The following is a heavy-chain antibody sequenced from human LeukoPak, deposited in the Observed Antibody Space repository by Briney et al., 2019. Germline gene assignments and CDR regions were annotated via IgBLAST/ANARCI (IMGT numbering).Heavy chain of an antibody. D-gene: IGHD3-22*01. Sequence: TSETLSLTCTVSGYSISSGYYWGWIRPPPGKGLEWIGSIYHSGSTYYNPSLKSRVTISVDTSKNQFSLKLRSVTAADTAVYYCARVGGITMIVVLITDAFDIWGQGTMVTVSS. CDR1: GYSISSGYY. CDR2: IYHSGST. J-gene: IGHJ3*02. CDR3: ARVGGITMIVVLITDAFDI. V-gene: IGHV4-38-2*02.